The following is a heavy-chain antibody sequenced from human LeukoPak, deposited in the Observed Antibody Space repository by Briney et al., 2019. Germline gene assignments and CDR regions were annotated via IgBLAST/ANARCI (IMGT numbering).Heavy chain of an antibody. CDR2: ISWNSGNI. Sequence: GRSLRLSCAASGFTFDDYAMHWVRQAPGKGLEWVSGISWNSGNIGYADSVKGRFTISRDNAKNSLYLQMNSLRAEDTALYYCAKARIAVAGTVDYWGQGTLVTVSS. D-gene: IGHD6-19*01. CDR3: AKARIAVAGTVDY. CDR1: GFTFDDYA. V-gene: IGHV3-9*01. J-gene: IGHJ4*02.